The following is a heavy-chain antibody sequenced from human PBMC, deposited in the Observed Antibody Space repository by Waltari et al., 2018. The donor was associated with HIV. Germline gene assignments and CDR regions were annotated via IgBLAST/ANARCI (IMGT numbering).Heavy chain of an antibody. V-gene: IGHV1-2*02. J-gene: IGHJ4*02. D-gene: IGHD2-15*01. CDR3: ALYCSGGNCFFDY. Sequence: QEQLVQSGAEVKKPGASVKVSCKASGYPFTAYSMHWLRQAPGQGLEWMGWINPKSGGTNYAQKFQGRVTMTRDTSISTAYMELSSLRSDDTAVYYCALYCSGGNCFFDYWGQGTLVTVSS. CDR2: INPKSGGT. CDR1: GYPFTAYS.